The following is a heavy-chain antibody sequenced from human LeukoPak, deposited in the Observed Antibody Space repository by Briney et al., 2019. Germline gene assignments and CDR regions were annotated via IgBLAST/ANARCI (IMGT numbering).Heavy chain of an antibody. CDR2: INPNSGGT. CDR3: TRVTMVRGGITVPFDY. J-gene: IGHJ4*02. D-gene: IGHD3-10*01. CDR1: GYTFTGYY. V-gene: IGHV1-2*02. Sequence: ASVKVSCKASGYTFTGYYMHRVRQAPGQGLEWMGWINPNSGGTNYAQKFQGRVTMTRDTSISTAYMELSRLRSDDTAVYYCTRVTMVRGGITVPFDYWGQGTLVTVSS.